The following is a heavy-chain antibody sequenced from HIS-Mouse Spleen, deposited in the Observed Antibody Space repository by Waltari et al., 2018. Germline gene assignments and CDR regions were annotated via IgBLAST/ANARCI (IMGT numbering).Heavy chain of an antibody. J-gene: IGHJ4*02. CDR2: INSDGSST. D-gene: IGHD4-17*01. CDR1: GFPFRSCW. V-gene: IGHV3-74*01. CDR3: ARDAAVTYFDY. Sequence: EVQLVESVGGLVQPGGSLRLSCAAAGFPFRSCWMHWVRQAPGKGLVWVSRINSDGSSTSYADSVKGRFTISRDNAKNTLYLQMNSLRAEDTAVYYCARDAAVTYFDYWGQGTLVTVSS.